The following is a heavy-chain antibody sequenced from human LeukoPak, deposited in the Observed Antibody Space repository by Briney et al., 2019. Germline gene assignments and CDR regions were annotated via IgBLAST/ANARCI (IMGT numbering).Heavy chain of an antibody. Sequence: PSQTLSLTCAVSGGSINSGGYSWSWIRQPPGKGLEWIGYIYHSGSTYYNPSLKSRVTISVDTSKNQFSLKLTSVTAADTAVYYCASRDCSSTSCHEGYNWFDPWGQGILVSVSS. D-gene: IGHD2-2*01. J-gene: IGHJ5*02. CDR3: ASRDCSSTSCHEGYNWFDP. CDR2: IYHSGST. V-gene: IGHV4-30-2*01. CDR1: GGSINSGGYS.